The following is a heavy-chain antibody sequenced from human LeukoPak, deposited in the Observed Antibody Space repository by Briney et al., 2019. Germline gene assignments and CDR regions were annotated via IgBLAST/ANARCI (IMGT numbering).Heavy chain of an antibody. J-gene: IGHJ4*02. D-gene: IGHD2-21*01. CDR1: GYSFATYW. CDR3: ARQSRRGSHVVANDNFDY. CDR2: IYPDDSDT. V-gene: IGHV5-51*01. Sequence: GESLKISCKGSGYSFATYWIGWVRQMPGKGLEWMGIIYPDDSDTRYSPSFQGQVTISADKSISTAYLQWSSLKASDTAMYYCARQSRRGSHVVANDNFDYWGQGTLVTVSS.